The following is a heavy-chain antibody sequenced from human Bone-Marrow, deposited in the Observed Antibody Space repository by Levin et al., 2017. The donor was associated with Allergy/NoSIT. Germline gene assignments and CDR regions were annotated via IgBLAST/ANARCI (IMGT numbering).Heavy chain of an antibody. CDR2: ITWNSAKI. CDR3: AKDIASGYCLAFDY. CDR1: GFTFDDYA. Sequence: SCAASGFTFDDYAMHWVRQLPGKGLEWVSGITWNSAKIAYGDSFKGRFTISRDNAKNSLDLQMNSLRPEDTALYYCAKDIASGYCLAFDYWGQGALVTVSS. J-gene: IGHJ4*02. D-gene: IGHD5-12*01. V-gene: IGHV3-9*01.